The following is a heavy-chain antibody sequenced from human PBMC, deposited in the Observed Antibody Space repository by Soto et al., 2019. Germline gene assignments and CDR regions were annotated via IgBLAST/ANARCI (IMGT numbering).Heavy chain of an antibody. CDR3: ARDRQMGRYFDY. D-gene: IGHD1-26*01. CDR2: IYYSGST. Sequence: SETLSLTCTVSGGSISSGGYYWSWIRQHPGKGLEWIGYIYYSGSTYYNPSLKSRVTISVDTSKNQFSLKLSSVTAADTAVYYCARDRQMGRYFDYWGQGTLVTVSS. J-gene: IGHJ4*02. V-gene: IGHV4-31*03. CDR1: GGSISSGGYY.